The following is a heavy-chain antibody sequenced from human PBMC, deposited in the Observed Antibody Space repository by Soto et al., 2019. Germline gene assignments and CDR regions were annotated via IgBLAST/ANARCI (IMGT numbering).Heavy chain of an antibody. D-gene: IGHD6-6*01. CDR2: IYYSGST. V-gene: IGHV4-39*01. CDR3: ARTYSSSPRFDY. CDR1: GGSISSSIYY. Sequence: PSETLSLTCTVSGGSISSSIYYWGWIRQPPGKGLEWIGSIYYSGSTYYNPSLKSRVTISVDTSKNQFSLKLSSVTAADTAVYYCARTYSSSPRFDYWGQGTLVTV. J-gene: IGHJ4*02.